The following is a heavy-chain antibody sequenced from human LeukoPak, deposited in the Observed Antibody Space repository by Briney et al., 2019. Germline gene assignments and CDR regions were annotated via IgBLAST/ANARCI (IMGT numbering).Heavy chain of an antibody. CDR1: GGTFSSYA. D-gene: IGHD3-10*01. CDR2: IIPILGIA. V-gene: IGHV1-69*04. J-gene: IGHJ4*02. CDR3: ATGMVSNPSSGEGY. Sequence: ASVKVSCKASGGTFSSYAISWVRQAPGQGLEWMGRIIPILGIANYAQKFQGRVTITADKSTSTAYMELSSLRSEDTAVYYCATGMVSNPSSGEGYWGQGTLVTVSS.